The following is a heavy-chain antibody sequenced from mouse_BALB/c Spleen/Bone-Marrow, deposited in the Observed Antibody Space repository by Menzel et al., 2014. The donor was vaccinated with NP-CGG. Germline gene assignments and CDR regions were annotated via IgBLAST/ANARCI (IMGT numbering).Heavy chain of an antibody. D-gene: IGHD2-14*01. J-gene: IGHJ2*01. CDR2: IWRGGNT. CDR3: AKNRDDGVVGY. Sequence: VQVVESGPGLVQPSQNLSITCTVSGFSLNSHGVHWVRQSPGKGLEWLGVIWRGGNTYYNAAFMSRLSITKDNSKSQVFFKMNRLQAYATAIYDCAKNRDDGVVGYWGHGTTLTVSS. CDR1: GFSLNSHG. V-gene: IGHV2-5*01.